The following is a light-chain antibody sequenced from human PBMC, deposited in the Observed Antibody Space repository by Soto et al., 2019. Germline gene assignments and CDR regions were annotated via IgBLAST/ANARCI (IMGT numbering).Light chain of an antibody. CDR1: QSISSG. CDR3: QQYNNYSGT. J-gene: IGKJ1*01. V-gene: IGKV1-5*03. Sequence: DTQMTQSPSTLSASVGDRVTITCRASQSISSGLAWYQQKPGKAPKLLIYKASSLESGVPSRFSGSGSGTEFTLTISSLQPDDFATYYCQQYNNYSGTFGQGTKVEIK. CDR2: KAS.